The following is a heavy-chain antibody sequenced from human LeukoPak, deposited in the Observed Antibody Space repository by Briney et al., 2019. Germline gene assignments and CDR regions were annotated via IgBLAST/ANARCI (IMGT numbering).Heavy chain of an antibody. V-gene: IGHV4-59*12. CDR1: GGSISSYY. CDR2: IYYSGST. CDR3: ARRTFGGVIAY. J-gene: IGHJ4*02. Sequence: KPSETLSLTCTVSGGSISSYYWSWIRQPPGKGLEWIGYIYYSGSTNYNPSLKSRVTLSVDTSKNQFSLRLSSVTAADTAVYYCARRTFGGVIAYWGQGTLVTVSS. D-gene: IGHD3-16*02.